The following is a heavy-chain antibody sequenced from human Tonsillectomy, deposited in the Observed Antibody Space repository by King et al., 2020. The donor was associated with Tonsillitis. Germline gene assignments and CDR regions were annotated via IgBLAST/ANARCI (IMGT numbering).Heavy chain of an antibody. D-gene: IGHD6-19*01. CDR3: TRDVGVAGVDY. Sequence: VQLVESGGGLVQPGRSLRLSCTASGFTFGDYAVSWFRQDPGKGLEWVGFIRSKAYGRTTEYSASVKGRFAVSRDDSKIIAYLQMNSLKTEDTAVYYCTRDVGVAGVDYWGQGTLVTVSS. CDR1: GFTFGDYA. CDR2: IRSKAYGRTT. V-gene: IGHV3-49*03. J-gene: IGHJ4*02.